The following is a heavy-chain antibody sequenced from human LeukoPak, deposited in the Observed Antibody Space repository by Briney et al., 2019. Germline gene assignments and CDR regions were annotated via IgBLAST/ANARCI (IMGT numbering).Heavy chain of an antibody. CDR2: IDPKNGNR. CDR1: GYTFMNND. V-gene: IGHV1-8*01. Sequence: ASVKVSCKASGYTFMNNDINWVRQAPGQGLEWMAWIDPKNGNRGYAQNFQGRVTMTTDISINTAYLELSSLRSEDTAVYYCARSHTQKEFCGGGRCYPTVWWFDPWGQGTLVTVSS. J-gene: IGHJ5*02. CDR3: ARSHTQKEFCGGGRCYPTVWWFDP. D-gene: IGHD2-15*01.